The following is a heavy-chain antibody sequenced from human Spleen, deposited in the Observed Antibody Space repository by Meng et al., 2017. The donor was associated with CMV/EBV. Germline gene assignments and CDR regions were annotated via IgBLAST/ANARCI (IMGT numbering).Heavy chain of an antibody. J-gene: IGHJ4*02. CDR2: INHSGST. Sequence: VYGGSFSGYYWSWIRQPPGKGLEWIGEINHSGSTNYNPSLKSRVTISVDTSKNQFSLKLSSVTAADTAVYYCARVIVGANHYYFDYWGQGTLVTVSS. CDR3: ARVIVGANHYYFDY. CDR1: GGSFSGYY. V-gene: IGHV4-34*01. D-gene: IGHD1-26*01.